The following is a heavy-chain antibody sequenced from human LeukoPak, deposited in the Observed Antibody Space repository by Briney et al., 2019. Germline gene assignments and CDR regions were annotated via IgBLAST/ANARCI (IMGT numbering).Heavy chain of an antibody. CDR1: EFPFSTYV. J-gene: IGHJ4*02. CDR2: ISGSGGST. CDR3: AKDPGYCSSTSCFLGGY. Sequence: GGSLRLSCAASEFPFSTYVMHWVRQVPGKGLEWVSAISGSGGSTYYADSVKGRFTISRDNSKNTLYLQMNSLRAEDTAVYYCAKDPGYCSSTSCFLGGYWGQGTLVTVSS. V-gene: IGHV3-23*01. D-gene: IGHD2-2*01.